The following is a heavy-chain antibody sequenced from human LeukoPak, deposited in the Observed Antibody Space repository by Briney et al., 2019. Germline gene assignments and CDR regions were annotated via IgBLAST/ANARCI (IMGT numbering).Heavy chain of an antibody. V-gene: IGHV3-48*04. Sequence: GGSLRLSCAASGFTFSSYSMNWVRQAPGKGLEWVSYISSSSSTIYYADSVKGRFTISRDNAKNSLYLQMNSLRAEDTAVYYCARDLLTYDSTEDWFDPWGQGTLVTVSS. CDR3: ARDLLTYDSTEDWFDP. J-gene: IGHJ5*02. CDR1: GFTFSSYS. D-gene: IGHD3-22*01. CDR2: ISSSSSTI.